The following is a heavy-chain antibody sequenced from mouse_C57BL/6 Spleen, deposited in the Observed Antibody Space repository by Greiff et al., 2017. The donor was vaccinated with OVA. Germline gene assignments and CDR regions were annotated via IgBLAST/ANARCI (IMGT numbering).Heavy chain of an antibody. V-gene: IGHV1-53*01. CDR2: INPSNGGT. D-gene: IGHD2-3*01. CDR3: ARDLTMMAWFAY. CDR1: GYTFTSYW. Sequence: QVQLQQPGTELVKPGASVKLSCKASGYTFTSYWMHWVKQRPGQGLEWIGNINPSNGGTNYNEKFKSKATLTVDKSSSTAYMQLSSLTSEDSAIYFCARDLTMMAWFAYWGQGTLVTVSA. J-gene: IGHJ3*01.